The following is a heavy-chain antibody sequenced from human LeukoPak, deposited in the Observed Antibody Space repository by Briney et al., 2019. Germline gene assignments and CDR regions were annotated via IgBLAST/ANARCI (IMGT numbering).Heavy chain of an antibody. CDR2: ISYDGSNK. Sequence: GGSLRLSCAASGFTFSSYGMHWVRQAPGKGLEWVAVISYDGSNKYYADSVKGRFTISRDNSKNTLYLQMNSLRAEDTAVYYCARVGGYSGYGEDAFDIWGQGTMVTVSS. CDR3: ARVGGYSGYGEDAFDI. CDR1: GFTFSSYG. J-gene: IGHJ3*02. D-gene: IGHD5-12*01. V-gene: IGHV3-30*03.